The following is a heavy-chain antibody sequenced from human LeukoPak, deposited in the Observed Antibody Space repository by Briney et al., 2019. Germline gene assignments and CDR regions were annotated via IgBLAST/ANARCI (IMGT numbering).Heavy chain of an antibody. CDR1: GFSVSYKY. J-gene: IGHJ4*02. D-gene: IGHD6-19*01. V-gene: IGHV3-53*01. Sequence: PGGSLRLSCTASGFSVSYKYMSWVRQAPGKGLEWVSTSYSDGGTYYADSLKGRFTLSRDASKNTLYLQMHSLRAEDTAVYYCARAEDWGAVAGAYFFDYWGQGTLVTVSS. CDR3: ARAEDWGAVAGAYFFDY. CDR2: SYSDGGT.